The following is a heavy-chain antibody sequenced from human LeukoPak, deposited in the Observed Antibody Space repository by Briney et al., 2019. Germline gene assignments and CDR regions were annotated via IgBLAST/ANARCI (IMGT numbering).Heavy chain of an antibody. CDR2: IIPIFGTA. CDR1: GGTFSSYA. Sequence: GASVKVSCKASGGTFSSYAISWVRQAPGQGLEWMGGIIPIFGTANYAQKFQGRVTITADKSTSTAYMELSSLRSEDTAVYYCARGMISVRFGEIPDYWGQGTLVTVSS. V-gene: IGHV1-69*06. J-gene: IGHJ4*02. D-gene: IGHD3-10*01. CDR3: ARGMISVRFGEIPDY.